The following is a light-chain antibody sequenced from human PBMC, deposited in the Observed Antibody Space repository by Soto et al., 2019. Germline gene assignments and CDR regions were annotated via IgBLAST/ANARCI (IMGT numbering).Light chain of an antibody. V-gene: IGKV3-15*01. Sequence: EIVLTQSPGILSLSPGERASLSCGASHSVSSSLAWYQQKPGQAPRLLISGASTRAAGIPARFSGSGSGTEFTLTISSLQSEDFAVYYCQHYNTWPWTFGQGTKV. CDR3: QHYNTWPWT. J-gene: IGKJ1*01. CDR1: HSVSSS. CDR2: GAS.